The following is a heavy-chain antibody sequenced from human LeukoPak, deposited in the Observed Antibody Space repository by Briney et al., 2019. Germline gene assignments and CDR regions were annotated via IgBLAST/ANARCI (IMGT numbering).Heavy chain of an antibody. D-gene: IGHD3-16*01. J-gene: IGHJ4*02. Sequence: SETLSLTCTVSGGSLSTYYWSWIRQPPGKELEWIGNIYYSGRTDYNPSLKSRVTISLDMSQNQFSLKLTSVTAADTAVYYCARGRRPAGLSARYYFDFWGQGTLVPVSS. CDR1: GGSLSTYY. CDR2: IYYSGRT. V-gene: IGHV4-59*01. CDR3: ARGRRPAGLSARYYFDF.